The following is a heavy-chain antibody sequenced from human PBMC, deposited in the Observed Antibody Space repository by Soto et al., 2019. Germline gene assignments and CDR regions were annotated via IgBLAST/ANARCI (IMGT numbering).Heavy chain of an antibody. CDR1: GFSLRDYW. J-gene: IGHJ4*02. D-gene: IGHD2-15*01. Sequence: PGGSLRLSCATSGFSLRDYWMSWVRQAAGKGLEWVANINQDESDKYFMDSVTGRFAISRDNAKNSVHLQMNSLRAEDTFFYYFSRDCSRDDCPPHTSDYWGPGTLVTVSS. V-gene: IGHV3-7*01. CDR2: INQDESDK. CDR3: SRDCSRDDCPPHTSDY.